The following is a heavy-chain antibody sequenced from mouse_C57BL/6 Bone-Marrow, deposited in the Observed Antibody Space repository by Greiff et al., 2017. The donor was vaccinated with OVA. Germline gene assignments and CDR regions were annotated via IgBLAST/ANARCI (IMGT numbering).Heavy chain of an antibody. Sequence: QVQLQQSGAELVKPGASVKLSCKASGYTFTSYWMHWVKQRPGRGLEWIGRIDPNSGGTKYNEKFKSKATLTVDKPSSTAYMQLSSLTSEDSAVYYCARGIYDGHLRDPWFAYWGQGTLVTVSA. V-gene: IGHV1-72*01. D-gene: IGHD2-3*01. CDR1: GYTFTSYW. J-gene: IGHJ3*01. CDR2: IDPNSGGT. CDR3: ARGIYDGHLRDPWFAY.